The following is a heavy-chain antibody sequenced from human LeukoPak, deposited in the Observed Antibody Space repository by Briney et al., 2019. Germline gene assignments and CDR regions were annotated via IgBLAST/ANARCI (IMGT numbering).Heavy chain of an antibody. J-gene: IGHJ4*02. Sequence: GESLKISCKGAGYSFSSLWIGWVRQMPGKGLERMGIIYPGDSDTRYSPSFQGQVTISADKSISTAYLQWSSLKASDTAMYYCARHTKYSSSSRVFDYWGQGALVTVSS. CDR3: ARHTKYSSSSRVFDY. V-gene: IGHV5-51*01. CDR1: GYSFSSLW. D-gene: IGHD6-6*01. CDR2: IYPGDSDT.